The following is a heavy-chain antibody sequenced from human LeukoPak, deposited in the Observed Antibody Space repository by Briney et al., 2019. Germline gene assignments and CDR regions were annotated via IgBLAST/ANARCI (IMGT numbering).Heavy chain of an antibody. CDR2: IGSSGATI. CDR1: GFTFSSYE. J-gene: IGHJ4*02. Sequence: GSMRLSCAASGFTFSSYELNWVRQAPGKELEWVSYIGSSGATIYYADSVRGRFTISRDNAKNSLYLQMNSLRAEDSAVDYCAREQLRGGYGSPYDCWGQGTLVTVSS. CDR3: AREQLRGGYGSPYDC. V-gene: IGHV3-48*03. D-gene: IGHD6-13*01.